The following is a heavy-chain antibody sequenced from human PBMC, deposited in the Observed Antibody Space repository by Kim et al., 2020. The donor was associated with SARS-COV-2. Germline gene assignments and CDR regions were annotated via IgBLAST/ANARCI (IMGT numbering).Heavy chain of an antibody. V-gene: IGHV1-46*01. CDR1: GYTFTSYY. Sequence: ASVKVSCKASGYTFTSYYMHWVRQAPGQGLEWMGIINPSGGSTSYAQKFQGRVTMTRDTSTSTVYMELSSLRSEDTAVYYCARGDGSGSYYLRGGSYGMDVWGQGTTVTVSS. D-gene: IGHD3-10*01. CDR3: ARGDGSGSYYLRGGSYGMDV. CDR2: INPSGGST. J-gene: IGHJ6*02.